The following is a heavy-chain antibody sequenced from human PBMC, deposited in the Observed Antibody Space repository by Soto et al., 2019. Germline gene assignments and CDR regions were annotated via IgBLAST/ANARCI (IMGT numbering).Heavy chain of an antibody. CDR1: GGTFSSYT. Sequence: QVQLVQSGAEVKKPGSSVKVSCKASGGTFSSYTISCVRQAPGQGLEWMGRIIPILGIANYAQKFQGRVTITADKSTSTAYMELSSLRSEDTAVYYCAREYCSSTSCPLDYWGQGTLVTVSS. CDR2: IIPILGIA. CDR3: AREYCSSTSCPLDY. V-gene: IGHV1-69*08. J-gene: IGHJ4*02. D-gene: IGHD2-2*01.